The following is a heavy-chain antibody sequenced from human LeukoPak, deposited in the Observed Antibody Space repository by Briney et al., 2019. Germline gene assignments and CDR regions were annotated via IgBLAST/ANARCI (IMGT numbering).Heavy chain of an antibody. CDR2: INHSGST. D-gene: IGHD2-2*01. CDR1: GGSFSGYY. V-gene: IGHV4-34*01. Sequence: PSETLSLTCAVYGGSFSGYYWSWIRQPPGKGLEGIGEINHSGSTNYNPSLKSRVTISVDTSKNQFSLKLSSVTAADTAVYYCARSGCSSTSCYRWYYFDYWGQGTLVTVSS. J-gene: IGHJ4*02. CDR3: ARSGCSSTSCYRWYYFDY.